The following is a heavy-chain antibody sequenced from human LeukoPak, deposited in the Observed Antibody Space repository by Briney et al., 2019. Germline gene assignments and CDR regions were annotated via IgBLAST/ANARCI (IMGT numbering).Heavy chain of an antibody. CDR3: AKASGSYSLAAFDI. V-gene: IGHV3-48*03. CDR2: ISSSGSTI. J-gene: IGHJ3*02. D-gene: IGHD1-26*01. CDR1: GFTFSSYE. Sequence: GGSLRLSCAASGFTFSSYEMNWVRQAPGKGLEWVSYISSSGSTIYYADSVKGRFTISRDNAKNSLYLQMNSLRAEDTAVYYCAKASGSYSLAAFDIWGQGTMVTVSS.